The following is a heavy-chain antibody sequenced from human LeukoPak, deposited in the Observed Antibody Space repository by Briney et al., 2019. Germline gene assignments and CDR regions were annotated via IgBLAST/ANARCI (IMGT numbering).Heavy chain of an antibody. CDR2: INSDGSST. V-gene: IGHV3-74*01. Sequence: PGGSLRLSCAASGFTFRSYWMHGVRQAPGKGLLWVSRINSDGSSTSYADSVKGRFTISRDNAKNTLYLQMNSLRAEDTAVYYCARETSGYFDYWGQGTLVTVSS. CDR3: ARETSGYFDY. D-gene: IGHD3-22*01. CDR1: GFTFRSYW. J-gene: IGHJ4*02.